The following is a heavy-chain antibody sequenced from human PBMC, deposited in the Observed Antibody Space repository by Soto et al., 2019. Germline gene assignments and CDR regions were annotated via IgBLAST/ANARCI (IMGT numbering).Heavy chain of an antibody. J-gene: IGHJ3*02. CDR1: GFSVSGHG. D-gene: IGHD1-26*01. CDR3: ARDWMHDNSGAIDM. V-gene: IGHV3-33*01. CDR2: IWYDGGNT. Sequence: CLRLACAACGFSVSGHGMHWVRQAPGKGLEWVAVIWYDGGNTYYGDSVKGRFTISRDNSRNTLYLEMNSLRAEDTAVYYCARDWMHDNSGAIDMWRQGTMVTVS.